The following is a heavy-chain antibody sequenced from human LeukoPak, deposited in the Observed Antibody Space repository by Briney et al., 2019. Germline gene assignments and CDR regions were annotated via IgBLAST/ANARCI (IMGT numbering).Heavy chain of an antibody. CDR2: ISSNGGST. CDR3: VKDLGRYRNNCFDY. D-gene: IGHD1-26*01. Sequence: GGSLRLSCSASGFTFSTFPMHWVRQAPGKGLQYVSAISSNGGSTYYADSVKGRFTISRDDSKNTLYLQMNSLRAEDTAVYYCVKDLGRYRNNCFDYWGQGTLVTVSS. CDR1: GFTFSTFP. J-gene: IGHJ4*02. V-gene: IGHV3-64*04.